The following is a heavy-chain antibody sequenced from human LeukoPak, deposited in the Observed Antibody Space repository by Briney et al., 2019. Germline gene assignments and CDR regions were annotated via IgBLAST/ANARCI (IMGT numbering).Heavy chain of an antibody. CDR3: ARDWPYSGSYGLDY. CDR2: ISAYNGNT. V-gene: IGHV1-18*01. Sequence: GASVKVSCKASGYTFTSYGISWVRQAPGQGLEWMGWISAYNGNTDYAQKLQGRVTMTTDTSTSTAYMELRSLRSDDTAVYYCARDWPYSGSYGLDYWGQGTLVTVSS. D-gene: IGHD1-26*01. J-gene: IGHJ4*02. CDR1: GYTFTSYG.